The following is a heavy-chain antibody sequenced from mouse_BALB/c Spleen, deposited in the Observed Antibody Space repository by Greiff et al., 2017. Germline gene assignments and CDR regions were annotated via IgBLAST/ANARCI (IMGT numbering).Heavy chain of an antibody. D-gene: IGHD2-4*01. J-gene: IGHJ3*01. CDR1: EYEFPSHD. Sequence: EVKLMESGGGLVQPGESLKLSCESNEYEFPSHDMSWVRKTPEKRLELVAAINSDGGSTYYPDTMERRFIISRDNTKKTLYLQMSSLRSEDTALYYCARQGDYDRGTWFAYWGQGTLVTVSA. CDR2: INSDGGST. V-gene: IGHV5-2*01. CDR3: ARQGDYDRGTWFAY.